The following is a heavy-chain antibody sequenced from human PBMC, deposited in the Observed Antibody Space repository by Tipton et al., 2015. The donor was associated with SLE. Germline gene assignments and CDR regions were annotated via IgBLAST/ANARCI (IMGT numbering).Heavy chain of an antibody. CDR3: ARDSRYQLTYYYMDV. Sequence: LRLSCTVSGGSVNNYHWSWFRQPPGKGLEWIGTMYHSGNTYSNPSLKSRVTISVDTSKNQFSLKLSSVTAADTAVYYCARDSRYQLTYYYMDVWGQGTLVTVSS. CDR1: GGSVNNYH. J-gene: IGHJ6*03. V-gene: IGHV4-59*02. CDR2: MYHSGNT. D-gene: IGHD2-2*01.